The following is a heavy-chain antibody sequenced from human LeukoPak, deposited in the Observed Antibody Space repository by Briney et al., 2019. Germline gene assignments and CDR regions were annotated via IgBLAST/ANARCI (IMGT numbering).Heavy chain of an antibody. CDR1: GGSITSYY. Sequence: SETLSLTCTVSGGSITSYYWSWIRQPPGKGLEWIGEIYHSGSTNYNPSLKSRVTISVDKSKNQFSLKLSSVTAADTAVYYCARPGIAVPWSQGTLVTVSS. CDR2: IYHSGST. D-gene: IGHD6-19*01. J-gene: IGHJ5*02. V-gene: IGHV4-59*12. CDR3: ARPGIAVP.